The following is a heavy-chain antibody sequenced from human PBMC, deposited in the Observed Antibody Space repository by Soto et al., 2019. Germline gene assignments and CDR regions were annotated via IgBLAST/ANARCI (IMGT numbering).Heavy chain of an antibody. CDR1: GDSISNYF. J-gene: IGHJ5*02. V-gene: IGHV4-59*08. D-gene: IGHD3-16*01. CDR2: ISYSGST. CDR3: TRHARGSYDLSRFGP. Sequence: SETLSLTCSVSGDSISNYFWSWIRQPPGKGLEWIGSISYSGSTKYNPSLKGRVTISVDTSKNDFSLNLTSVTAADTAVYYCTRHARGSYDLSRFGPWGQGTLVTVSS.